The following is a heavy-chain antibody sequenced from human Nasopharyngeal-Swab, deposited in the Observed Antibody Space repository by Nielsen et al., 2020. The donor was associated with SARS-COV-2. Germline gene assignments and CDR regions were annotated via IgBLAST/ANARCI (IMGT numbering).Heavy chain of an antibody. Sequence: GESLKISCAASGFTVGSSYMSWVRQAPGKGLEWVSIIYDGGSTYYADSVRGRFTISRDYSKNTLYLQMNSLRAEDTAVYYCAGDQLTAYGYYYYMDVWGRGTTVTVSS. CDR2: IYDGGST. CDR1: GFTVGSSY. V-gene: IGHV3-66*01. J-gene: IGHJ6*03. CDR3: AGDQLTAYGYYYYMDV. D-gene: IGHD3-9*01.